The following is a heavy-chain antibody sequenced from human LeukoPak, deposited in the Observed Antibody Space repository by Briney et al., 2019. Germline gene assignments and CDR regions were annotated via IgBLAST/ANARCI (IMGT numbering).Heavy chain of an antibody. CDR2: IYHSGST. V-gene: IGHV4-38-2*01. CDR1: GYSISSGYY. CDR3: ARLPPYYDIFGLAAYYYYMDV. Sequence: SETLSLXCAVSGYSISSGYYWGWIRQPPGKGLEWIGSIYHSGSTYYNPSRKSRVTISVNTSKHQFSLKLSSVTAADTAVYYCARLPPYYDIFGLAAYYYYMDVWGKGTTVTVSS. J-gene: IGHJ6*03. D-gene: IGHD3-9*01.